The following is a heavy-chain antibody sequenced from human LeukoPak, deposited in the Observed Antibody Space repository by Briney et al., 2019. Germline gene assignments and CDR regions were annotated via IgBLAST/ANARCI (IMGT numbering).Heavy chain of an antibody. CDR1: GYTFTSYY. Sequence: ASVKVSCKASGYTFTSYYMHWVRQAPGQGLEWMGIINPSGGSTSYAQKFQGRVTMTRDTSTSTVYVELSSLRSEDTAVYYCARGGRFLEWLAAFDIWGQGTMVTVSS. CDR2: INPSGGST. V-gene: IGHV1-46*01. CDR3: ARGGRFLEWLAAFDI. J-gene: IGHJ3*02. D-gene: IGHD3-3*01.